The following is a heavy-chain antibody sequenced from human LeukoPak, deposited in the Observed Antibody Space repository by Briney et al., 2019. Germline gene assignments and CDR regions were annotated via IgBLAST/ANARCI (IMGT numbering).Heavy chain of an antibody. V-gene: IGHV3-48*03. D-gene: IGHD3-10*01. CDR1: GFTFSSYE. CDR3: TRGWFGVVDY. J-gene: IGHJ4*02. CDR2: ISSSGSTI. Sequence: GGSLRLSCAASGFTFSSYEMNWVRQAPGKGLEWVSYISSSGSTIYYADSVKGRFTISRDNAKNSLYLQLNSLRAEDTAVYYCTRGWFGVVDYWGQGTLVTVSS.